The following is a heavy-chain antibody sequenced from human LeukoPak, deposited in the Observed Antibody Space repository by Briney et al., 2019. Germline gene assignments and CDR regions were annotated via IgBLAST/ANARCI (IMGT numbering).Heavy chain of an antibody. J-gene: IGHJ5*02. Sequence: ASVKVSCKVSGYTLTELSMHWVRQAPGKGLEWMGGFDPEDGETIYAQKFQGRVTMTEDTSTDTAYMELSSLRSEDTAVYYCARGLSPMGYYGSGSYSRNNWFDPWGQGTLVTVSS. CDR2: FDPEDGET. V-gene: IGHV1-24*01. CDR3: ARGLSPMGYYGSGSYSRNNWFDP. D-gene: IGHD3-10*01. CDR1: GYTLTELS.